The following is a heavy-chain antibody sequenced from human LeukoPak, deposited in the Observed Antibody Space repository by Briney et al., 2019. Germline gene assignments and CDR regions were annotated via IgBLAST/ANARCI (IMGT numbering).Heavy chain of an antibody. CDR1: GYTFTGYY. CDR2: INPNSGAT. V-gene: IGHV1-2*02. Sequence: ASVKVSCKASGYTFTGYYMHWVRQAPGQGLEWMAWINPNSGATNYTQKFKGRVTTTRDTSTSTAYMEVSRLRSDDTAVFYCAREGSGYPYWGQGTLVTVSS. CDR3: AREGSGYPY. D-gene: IGHD3-22*01. J-gene: IGHJ4*02.